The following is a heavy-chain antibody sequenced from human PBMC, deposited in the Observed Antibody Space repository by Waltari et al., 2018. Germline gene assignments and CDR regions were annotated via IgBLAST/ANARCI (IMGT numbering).Heavy chain of an antibody. Sequence: QVQLVQSGAGVKKPGASVKVYCKVSGYTLTELSMQWVRQAPRQGLEWMGGLDAEDCETSDAQKFQGIVTMTEDTTTDTAYMELSSLRSEDTAVYYCAEGGDGYNYWGQGTLVTVSS. CDR3: AEGGDGYNY. D-gene: IGHD5-18*01. V-gene: IGHV1-24*01. CDR2: LDAEDCET. CDR1: GYTLTELS. J-gene: IGHJ4*02.